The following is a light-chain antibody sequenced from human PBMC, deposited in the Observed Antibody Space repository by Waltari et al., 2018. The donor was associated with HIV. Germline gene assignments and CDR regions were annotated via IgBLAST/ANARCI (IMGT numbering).Light chain of an antibody. CDR2: RNN. Sequence: QSELTQPPSASGTPGQRVTISCSGSSSNIGSNYVYWYQQLPGTAPKLLIYRNNQRPSGVPDRFSGSKSGTSSSLAISGLRSEDEADYYCAAWDDSLSGLVFGGGTKLTVL. V-gene: IGLV1-47*01. CDR1: SSNIGSNY. CDR3: AAWDDSLSGLV. J-gene: IGLJ2*01.